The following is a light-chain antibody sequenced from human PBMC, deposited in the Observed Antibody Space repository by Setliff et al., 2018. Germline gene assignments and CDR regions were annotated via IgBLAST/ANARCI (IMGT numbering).Light chain of an antibody. V-gene: IGKV4-1*01. J-gene: IGKJ1*01. Sequence: DIVMTQSPDSLAVSLGERATINCKSSQNLLYSSDNKHAIAWFQQKSGQPPKLLVYGPSTREGGVPDQFSGSGSGTDFTLTISSLQAEDVAVYYCHQYYAIPWTVGQGTKVDIK. CDR2: GPS. CDR3: HQYYAIPWT. CDR1: QNLLYSSDNKHA.